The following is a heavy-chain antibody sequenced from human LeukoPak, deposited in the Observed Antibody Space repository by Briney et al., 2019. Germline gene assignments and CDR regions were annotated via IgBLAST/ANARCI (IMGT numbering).Heavy chain of an antibody. V-gene: IGHV3-9*01. J-gene: IGHJ3*02. CDR1: GFTFDDYA. CDR2: ISWNSGSI. CDR3: AKDIGYSGYDSAFDI. Sequence: GRSLRLFCAASGFTFDDYAMHWVRQAPGKGLEWVSGISWNSGSIGYADSVKGRFTISRDNAKNSLYLQMNSLRAEDTALYYCAKDIGYSGYDSAFDIWGQGTMVTVSS. D-gene: IGHD5-12*01.